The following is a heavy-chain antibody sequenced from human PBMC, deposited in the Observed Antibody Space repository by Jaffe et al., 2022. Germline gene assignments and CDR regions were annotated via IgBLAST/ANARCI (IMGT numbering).Heavy chain of an antibody. CDR1: GFTFSSYD. Sequence: EVQLVESGGGLVQPGGSLRLSCAASGFTFSSYDMNWVRQAPGKGLEWVSYISRSGSTIYYADSVKGRFTISRDNAKNSLYLQMNSLRAEDTALYYCARDFDDYGVQGVYWGQGTLVTVSS. CDR2: ISRSGSTI. CDR3: ARDFDDYGVQGVY. J-gene: IGHJ4*02. V-gene: IGHV3-48*03. D-gene: IGHD4-17*01.